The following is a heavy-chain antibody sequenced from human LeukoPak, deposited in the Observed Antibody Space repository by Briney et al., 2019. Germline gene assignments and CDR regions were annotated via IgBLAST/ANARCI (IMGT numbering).Heavy chain of an antibody. CDR2: IKQDGSEK. D-gene: IGHD1-26*01. CDR3: ARDQTKWEPLRRRDYYYMDV. CDR1: GFTFSSYW. Sequence: HPGGSLRLSCAASGFTFSSYWMSWVRQAPGKGLEWVANIKQDGSEKYYVDSVKGRFTISRDNAKNSLYLQMNSLRAEDTAVYYCARDQTKWEPLRRRDYYYMDVWGKGTTVTVSS. J-gene: IGHJ6*03. V-gene: IGHV3-7*01.